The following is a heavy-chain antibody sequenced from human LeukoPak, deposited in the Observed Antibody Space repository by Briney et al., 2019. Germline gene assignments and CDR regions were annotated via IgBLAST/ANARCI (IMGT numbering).Heavy chain of an antibody. J-gene: IGHJ4*02. CDR3: ATEGRFSGSYKTDY. CDR1: GGSISSGGYY. D-gene: IGHD3-10*01. Sequence: PSQTLSLTCTVSGGSISSGGYYWSWIRQHPGKGLEWIGYIYYSGSTYYNPSLKSRATISVDTSKNQFSLKLSSVTAADTAVYYCATEGRFSGSYKTDYWGQGTLVTVSS. V-gene: IGHV4-31*03. CDR2: IYYSGST.